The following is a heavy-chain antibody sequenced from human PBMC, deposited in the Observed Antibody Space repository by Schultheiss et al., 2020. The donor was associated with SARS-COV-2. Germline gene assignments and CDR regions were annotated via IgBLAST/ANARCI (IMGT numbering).Heavy chain of an antibody. V-gene: IGHV3-30*03. CDR1: GFTVSGNY. Sequence: GGSLRLSCAVSGFTVSGNYMSWVRQAPGKGLEWLAVISYDGSKKYYADSVRGRFTISRDNAKNTLYLQMNSLRAEDTAVYYCARDLGGYMDVWGQGTTVTVSS. CDR3: ARDLGGYMDV. CDR2: ISYDGSKK. D-gene: IGHD3-16*01. J-gene: IGHJ6*02.